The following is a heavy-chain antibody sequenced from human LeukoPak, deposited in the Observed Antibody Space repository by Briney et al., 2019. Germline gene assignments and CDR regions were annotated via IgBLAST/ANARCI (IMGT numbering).Heavy chain of an antibody. D-gene: IGHD3-9*01. CDR1: GGSIITYY. V-gene: IGHV4-59*01. Sequence: PSETLSLTCTVSGGSIITYYWSWIRQPPGKGLEWVGYIYIGSTNYNPSLKSRVTISVDTSKNQFSLNLSSVTAADTAVYYCARVGIYDISTGYNFFDYWGQGILVTVSS. CDR2: IYIGST. J-gene: IGHJ4*02. CDR3: ARVGIYDISTGYNFFDY.